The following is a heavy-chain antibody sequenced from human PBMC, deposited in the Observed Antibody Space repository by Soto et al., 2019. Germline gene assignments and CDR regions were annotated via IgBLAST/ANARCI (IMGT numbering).Heavy chain of an antibody. CDR1: GFTFTDHA. CDR2: TSNNGDRT. Sequence: GGSLRLSCAVSGFTFTDHAMTWVRQAPGKGLEWVSTTSNNGDRTFYADSVKGRFTVSTDRTNKTLYLQMNSLRADDTAVYFCARPPLYSNGGYFDSWGQGTLVTVSS. V-gene: IGHV3-23*01. CDR3: ARPPLYSNGGYFDS. D-gene: IGHD6-19*01. J-gene: IGHJ4*02.